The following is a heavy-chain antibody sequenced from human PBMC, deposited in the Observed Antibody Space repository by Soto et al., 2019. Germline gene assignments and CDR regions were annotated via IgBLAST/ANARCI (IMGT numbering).Heavy chain of an antibody. CDR1: GFTFSSYA. CDR2: ISYEGSNK. V-gene: IGHV3-30-3*01. CDR3: ARDLVIQLWLGRGMDV. D-gene: IGHD5-18*01. Sequence: GGSLRLSCAASGFTFSSYAMHWVRQAPGKGLEWVAVISYEGSNKYYADSVKGRFTICRDNSKNTLYLQMNSLRAEDTAVYYFARDLVIQLWLGRGMDVWGQGTTVTVSS. J-gene: IGHJ6*02.